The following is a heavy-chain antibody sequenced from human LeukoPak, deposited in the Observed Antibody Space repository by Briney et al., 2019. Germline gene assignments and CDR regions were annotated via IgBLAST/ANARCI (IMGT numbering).Heavy chain of an antibody. D-gene: IGHD3-10*01. CDR1: GGSFGGFY. J-gene: IGHJ4*02. V-gene: IGHV4-34*01. CDR2: IDHSGST. CDR3: ARGRKGGSAL. Sequence: SETLSLTCDVYGGSFGGFYWNWIRQPPGKGLEWIGEIDHSGSTNYNPSLKSRVTISVDRANNQFSLKLSSVTAADTAFYYYARGRKGGSALWGQGTLVTVSS.